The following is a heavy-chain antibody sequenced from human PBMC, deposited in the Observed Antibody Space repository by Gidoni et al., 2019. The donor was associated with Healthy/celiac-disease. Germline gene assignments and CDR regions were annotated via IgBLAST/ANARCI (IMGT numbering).Heavy chain of an antibody. CDR3: ARNRLRWPSASFDY. J-gene: IGHJ4*02. CDR2: ISSSSSYI. V-gene: IGHV3-21*01. Sequence: EVQLVESGGGLVKPGGSLRLSCAASGFTFSSYSMNWVRQAPGKGLEWVSSISSSSSYIYYEDTVKGRFTISRDNAKNSLYLQMNSLRAEDTAVYYCARNRLRWPSASFDYWGQGTLVTVSA. CDR1: GFTFSSYS. D-gene: IGHD4-17*01.